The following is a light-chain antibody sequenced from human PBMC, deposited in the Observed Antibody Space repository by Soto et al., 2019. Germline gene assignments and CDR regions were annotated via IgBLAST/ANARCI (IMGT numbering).Light chain of an antibody. CDR2: AAS. CDR3: QQYGISPPLT. Sequence: EIVLTQSPGTLSLSPGERATLSCRASQSIRSIYLAWYQQQPGQAPRLLIYAASTRATGIPDRFSGSGSATDFTLTISRLEPEDFAVYYCQQYGISPPLTFGGGAKVEIK. CDR1: QSIRSIY. V-gene: IGKV3-20*01. J-gene: IGKJ4*01.